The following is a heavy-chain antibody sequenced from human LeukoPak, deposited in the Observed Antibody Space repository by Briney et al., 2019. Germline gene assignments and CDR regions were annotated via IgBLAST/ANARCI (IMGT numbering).Heavy chain of an antibody. CDR3: ARAVYVDSPTDY. CDR1: GYTFTGYY. V-gene: IGHV1-2*06. J-gene: IGHJ4*02. D-gene: IGHD2-8*01. Sequence: GASVKVSCKASGYTFTGYYMHWVRQAPGQGLEWMGRINPNSGGTNYAQKFQGRVTMTRDTSISTAYMELSRLRSDDTAVYYCARAVYVDSPTDYWGRGTLVTVSS. CDR2: INPNSGGT.